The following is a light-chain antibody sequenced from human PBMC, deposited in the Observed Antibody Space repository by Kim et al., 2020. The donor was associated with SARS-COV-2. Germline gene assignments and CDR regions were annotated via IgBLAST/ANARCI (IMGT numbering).Light chain of an antibody. CDR2: LGS. CDR3: MQALQTPRT. J-gene: IGKJ2*02. CDR1: QSLLHSNGYNY. Sequence: EPASISCRSSQSLLHSNGYNYLDWYLQKPGQSPELLIYLGSNRASGVPDRFSGSGSGTDFTLNISRVEAEDVGVYYCMQALQTPRTFGQGTKLEI. V-gene: IGKV2-28*01.